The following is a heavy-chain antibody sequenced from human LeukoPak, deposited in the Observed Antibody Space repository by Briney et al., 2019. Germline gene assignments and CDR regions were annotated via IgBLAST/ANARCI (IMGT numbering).Heavy chain of an antibody. CDR2: FSGSGGST. J-gene: IGHJ3*01. CDR3: ARRYSSSWFKPFDL. CDR1: GFTFSSYA. D-gene: IGHD6-13*01. Sequence: PGGSLRLSCAASGFTFSSYAMSWVRQAPGKGLECISGFSGSGGSTYYADSVKGRFTISRDNSKNTLYLQMNSLRAEETAVYYCARRYSSSWFKPFDLWGQGTMVTVSS. V-gene: IGHV3-23*01.